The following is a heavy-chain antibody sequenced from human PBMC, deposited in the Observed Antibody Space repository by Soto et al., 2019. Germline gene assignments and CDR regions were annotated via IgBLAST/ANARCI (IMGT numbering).Heavy chain of an antibody. J-gene: IGHJ4*02. V-gene: IGHV1-69*01. CDR2: IIPVFQTA. D-gene: IGHD3-22*01. CDR3: ARGGSGYTWFNEF. Sequence: QEQLVQSGAEVKKPGSSVKVSCKASGGLFSSYPISWVRQVPGQGLEWMGGIIPVFQTAYYTQRFQGRVTITADETTNPAYMELSSLRSDDTAIYYCARGGSGYTWFNEFWGQGTLVTVSS. CDR1: GGLFSSYP.